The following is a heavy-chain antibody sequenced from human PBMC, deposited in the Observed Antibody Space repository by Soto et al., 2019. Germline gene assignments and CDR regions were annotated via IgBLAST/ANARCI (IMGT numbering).Heavy chain of an antibody. CDR1: GGSISSYY. J-gene: IGHJ5*02. V-gene: IGHV4-59*01. CDR2: IYYSGST. Sequence: QVQLQESGPGLVKPSETLSLTCTVSGGSISSYYWSWIRQPPGKGLEWIGYIYYSGSTNYNPSLKSRVTRSVATSKNQFSLKLSSVTAADTAVYYCARLLVGRNNWFDPWGQGTLVTVSS. D-gene: IGHD2-8*02. CDR3: ARLLVGRNNWFDP.